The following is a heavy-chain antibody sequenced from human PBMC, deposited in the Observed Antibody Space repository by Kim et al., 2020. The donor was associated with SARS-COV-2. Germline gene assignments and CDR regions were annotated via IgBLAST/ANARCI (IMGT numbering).Heavy chain of an antibody. CDR3: TKALRRANYYYGLDV. CDR2: ISSSGST. V-gene: IGHV4-61*01. CDR1: GGSVTSGSYY. J-gene: IGHJ6*02. Sequence: SETLSLTCTVFGGSVTSGSYYWSWLRQSPGRGLEWIGYISSSGSTEHNPSLRSRVTISPDTSENQFSLTLRSATAADTAVYYCTKALRRANYYYGLDVWGQGTTVTVSS.